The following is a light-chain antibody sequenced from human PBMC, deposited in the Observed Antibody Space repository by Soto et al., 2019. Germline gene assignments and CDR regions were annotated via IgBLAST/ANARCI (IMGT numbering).Light chain of an antibody. J-gene: IGKJ1*01. CDR1: QSISSW. CDR2: KAS. V-gene: IGKV1-5*03. CDR3: QQYSPYPWT. Sequence: DIQMTQSPSTLSAYVGDRVNMTCRASQSISSWLAWYQKKPGKAPNLLIYKASILGNGVPSRFSGTGSGTEFTLTISSLQPDDFATYYCQQYSPYPWTFGQGTKVEIK.